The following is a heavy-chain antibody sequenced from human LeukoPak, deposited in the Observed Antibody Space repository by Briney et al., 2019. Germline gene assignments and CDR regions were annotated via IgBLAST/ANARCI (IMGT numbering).Heavy chain of an antibody. D-gene: IGHD4-17*01. J-gene: IGHJ3*02. Sequence: PGGSLRLSCAASGFTFSSYSMNWVRQARGKGLEWVSSISSSSSYIYYADSVKGRFTISRDNAKNSLYLQMNSLRAEDTAVYYCARMMIYEPNEYGDYEGNAFDIWGQGTMVTVSS. CDR2: ISSSSSYI. CDR1: GFTFSSYS. CDR3: ARMMIYEPNEYGDYEGNAFDI. V-gene: IGHV3-21*01.